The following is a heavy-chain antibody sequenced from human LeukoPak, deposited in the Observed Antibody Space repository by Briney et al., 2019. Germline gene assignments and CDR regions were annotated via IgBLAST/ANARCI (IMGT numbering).Heavy chain of an antibody. CDR2: INPSGGSK. V-gene: IGHV1-46*01. J-gene: IGHJ4*02. CDR1: GYTFTSCY. CDR3: AREHSRGGFDY. D-gene: IGHD3-10*01. Sequence: ASVKVSCKASGYTFTSCYMHGVRQAPGQGLEWMGIINPSGGSKSYEQKFQGSVPMTRDMSTSTVYMALSSLRSEDTAVYYCAREHSRGGFDYWGQGTLVTVSS.